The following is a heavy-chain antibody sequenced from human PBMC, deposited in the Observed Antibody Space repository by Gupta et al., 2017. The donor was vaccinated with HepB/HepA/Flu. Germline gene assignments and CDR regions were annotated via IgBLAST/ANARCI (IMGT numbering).Heavy chain of an antibody. V-gene: IGHV3-74*01. CDR3: ARDVRHCSGGRCS. D-gene: IGHD2-15*01. CDR1: GFRFSSSW. Sequence: EVQLVESGGGLVQLGGSLRLSCAASGFRFSSSWLHWARQAPGKGLVWVSHIIADGSDTGYSDSVKGRLTISRDNAENNLVLQMNSLRAEDTAVYYCARDVRHCSGGRCSWGQGTLVTVSS. J-gene: IGHJ5*02. CDR2: IIADGSDT.